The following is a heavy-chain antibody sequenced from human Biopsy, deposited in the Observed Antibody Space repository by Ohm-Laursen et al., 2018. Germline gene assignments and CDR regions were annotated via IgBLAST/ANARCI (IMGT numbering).Heavy chain of an antibody. Sequence: SETLSLTCTVSGGSYPRQYWPWIRQPPGKGLEWIGHIPHTGYTGYKSSLKSRVTISLDTSRKHFSLRVTSLAVADTAVYYCARGSNDFGGLYFPRWGQGTLLTVSS. CDR2: IPHTGYT. D-gene: IGHD4-23*01. CDR3: ARGSNDFGGLYFPR. J-gene: IGHJ4*02. CDR1: GGSYPRQY. V-gene: IGHV4-59*11.